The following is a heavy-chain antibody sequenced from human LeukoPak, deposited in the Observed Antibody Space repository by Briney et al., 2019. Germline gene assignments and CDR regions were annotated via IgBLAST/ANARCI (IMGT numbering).Heavy chain of an antibody. V-gene: IGHV4-30-2*01. CDR1: GGSISSGGYS. Sequence: SQTLTLTCAVSGGSISSGGYSWSWIRQPPGKGLEWIGYIYHSGGTYYNPSLKSRVTISVDRSKNQFSLKLSSVTAADTAVYYCARYCSSTSCSFFDYWGQGTLVTVSS. D-gene: IGHD2-2*01. CDR2: IYHSGGT. CDR3: ARYCSSTSCSFFDY. J-gene: IGHJ4*02.